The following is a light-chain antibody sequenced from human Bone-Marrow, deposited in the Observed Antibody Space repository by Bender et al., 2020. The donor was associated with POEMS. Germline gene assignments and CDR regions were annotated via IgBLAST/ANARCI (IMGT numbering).Light chain of an antibody. J-gene: IGLJ3*02. CDR1: VLPKKF. V-gene: IGLV3-25*02. CDR2: KDS. CDR3: AVWDDSLNGWV. Sequence: ELTQPPSVSVFPGQTARITCSGAVLPKKFAYWYQQKPGQAPVLVIYKDSERPSGIPERFSGSRSGTSASLAISGLQSEDGADYYCAVWDDSLNGWVFGGGTRLTVL.